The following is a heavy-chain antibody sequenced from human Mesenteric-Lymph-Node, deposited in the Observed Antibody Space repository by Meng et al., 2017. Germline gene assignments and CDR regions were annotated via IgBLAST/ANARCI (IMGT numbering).Heavy chain of an antibody. D-gene: IGHD3-22*01. V-gene: IGHV1-2*06. CDR1: GYTFTGYY. J-gene: IGHJ5*02. CDR2: INPNSGGT. Sequence: QVRLVHPGGGVQKPGASVKASCKASGYTFTGYYMHWVRQAPGQGLEWMGRINPNSGGTNYAQKFQGRVTMTRDTSISTAYMELSRLRSDDTAVYYCARDHSPDYYDSSGYHLWGQGTLVTVSS. CDR3: ARDHSPDYYDSSGYHL.